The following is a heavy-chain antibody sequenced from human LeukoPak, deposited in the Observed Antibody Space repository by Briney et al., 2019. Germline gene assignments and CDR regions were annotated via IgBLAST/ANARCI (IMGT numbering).Heavy chain of an antibody. CDR1: GYAFTNYG. J-gene: IGHJ4*02. D-gene: IGHD4-23*01. Sequence: ASVKVSCKASGYAFTNYGITWVRQAPGQGLEWLGWISTFNGNTNYAQKLQDRVTMTTDTSTSTAYLELRSLRSDDTAVYYCARRHLIGNGYFDHWGQGTPVTVSS. V-gene: IGHV1-18*01. CDR2: ISTFNGNT. CDR3: ARRHLIGNGYFDH.